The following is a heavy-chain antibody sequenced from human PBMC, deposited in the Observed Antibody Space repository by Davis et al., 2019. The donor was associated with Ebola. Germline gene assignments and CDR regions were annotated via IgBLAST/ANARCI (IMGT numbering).Heavy chain of an antibody. J-gene: IGHJ4*02. D-gene: IGHD4-17*01. Sequence: ASVKVSCKASGYTFTGYYLHWVRQAPGQGLEWMGWINPNSGGTTYAQNFQGRVTMTRDTSINTAYMELSRLTSDDTALYYCARAEIVGTLRSGLDFWGQGTLVTVSS. CDR2: INPNSGGT. CDR1: GYTFTGYY. CDR3: ARAEIVGTLRSGLDF. V-gene: IGHV1-2*02.